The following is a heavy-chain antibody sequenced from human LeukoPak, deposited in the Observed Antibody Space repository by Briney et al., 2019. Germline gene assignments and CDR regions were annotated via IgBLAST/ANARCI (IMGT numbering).Heavy chain of an antibody. D-gene: IGHD4-11*01. V-gene: IGHV3-33*06. J-gene: IGHJ5*01. CDR3: AKDAQRGFDYSNSLES. Sequence: GGSLRLSCAASGFTYSHYGMHWVRQVPGKGLEWVAVIWSDGTEKYYGDAVKGRFTISRDNSMKTLYLQMNSLRGDDTAVYYRAKDAQRGFDYSNSLESWGQGTLVTVSS. CDR1: GFTYSHYG. CDR2: IWSDGTEK.